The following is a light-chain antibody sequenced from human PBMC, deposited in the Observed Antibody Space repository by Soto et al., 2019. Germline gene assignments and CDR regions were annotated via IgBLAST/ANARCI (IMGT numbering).Light chain of an antibody. CDR1: QSLGNW. CDR2: DGS. Sequence: IPVTQSPSTLSASVGDRVTITCRASQSLGNWLAWYQQKPGKAPRLLIYDGSNLESGVPSRFSGSGSGSEFTLTINSLQPDDSATYYCQQYNTFSRTFGQGTKVEIK. J-gene: IGKJ1*01. CDR3: QQYNTFSRT. V-gene: IGKV1-5*01.